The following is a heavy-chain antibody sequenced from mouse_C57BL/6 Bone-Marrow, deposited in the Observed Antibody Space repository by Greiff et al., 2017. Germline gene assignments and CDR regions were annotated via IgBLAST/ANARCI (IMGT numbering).Heavy chain of an antibody. CDR2: ISDGGSYT. D-gene: IGHD1-1*01. V-gene: IGHV5-4*01. Sequence: EVKLVESGGGLVKPGGSLKLSCAASGFTFSSYAMSWVRQTPEKRLEWVATISDGGSYTYYPDNVKGRFTISRDNAKNNLYLQMSHLKSEDTAMYYCARDGDGFYYGSSYYAMDYWGQGTSVTVSS. CDR3: ARDGDGFYYGSSYYAMDY. J-gene: IGHJ4*01. CDR1: GFTFSSYA.